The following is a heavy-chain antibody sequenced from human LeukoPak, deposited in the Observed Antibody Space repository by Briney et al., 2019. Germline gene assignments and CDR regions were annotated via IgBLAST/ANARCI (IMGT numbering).Heavy chain of an antibody. V-gene: IGHV3-7*01. CDR1: GFTFSSYW. CDR2: IAYDGSKK. D-gene: IGHD2-15*01. Sequence: PGGSPRLSCAASGFTFSSYWMSWVRQAPGQGLEWVANIAYDGSKKYYVDSVKGRFTISRDNAKNSLYLQMNSLRVEDTAVYYCARDASLYCSGDSCYWAFDRWGQGTLVTVSS. CDR3: ARDASLYCSGDSCYWAFDR. J-gene: IGHJ5*02.